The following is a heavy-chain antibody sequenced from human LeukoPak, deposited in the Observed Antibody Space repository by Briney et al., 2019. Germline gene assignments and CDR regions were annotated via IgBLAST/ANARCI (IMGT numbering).Heavy chain of an antibody. D-gene: IGHD2-2*01. Sequence: GGSLRLSCAASGFTFSSYEMNWVRQAPGKGLEWVSYISSSGSTIYYADSVKGRFTISRDNAKNSLYLQMNSLRAEDTAVYYCARSLYIVVVPADPDWGQGTLVTVSS. J-gene: IGHJ4*02. CDR3: ARSLYIVVVPADPD. CDR1: GFTFSSYE. V-gene: IGHV3-48*03. CDR2: ISSSGSTI.